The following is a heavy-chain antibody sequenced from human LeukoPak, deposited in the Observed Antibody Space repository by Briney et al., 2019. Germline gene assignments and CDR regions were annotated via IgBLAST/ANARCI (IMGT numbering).Heavy chain of an antibody. CDR2: ISSSSSYI. D-gene: IGHD3-22*01. V-gene: IGHV3-21*01. Sequence: GGSLRPSCAASGFTFSSYSMNWVRQAPGKGLEWVSSISSSSSYIYYADSVKGRFTTSRDNAKNSLYLQMNSMRAEDTAVYYCARDSTYYYDSSGYPPDYWGQGTLVTVSS. J-gene: IGHJ4*02. CDR1: GFTFSSYS. CDR3: ARDSTYYYDSSGYPPDY.